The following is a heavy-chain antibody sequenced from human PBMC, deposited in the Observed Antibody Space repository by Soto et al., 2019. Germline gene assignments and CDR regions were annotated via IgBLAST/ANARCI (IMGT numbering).Heavy chain of an antibody. CDR3: ARDYYRFNSGYGFSMDV. J-gene: IGHJ6*02. D-gene: IGHD5-12*01. V-gene: IGHV3-30-3*01. Sequence: QVQLVESGGGVVQPGRSLRLSCAASGFTFSSYAMHWVRQAPGKGLEWVAVISYDGSNKYYADSVKGRFTISRDDSKNTLYLQMNSLRAEDTAVYYCARDYYRFNSGYGFSMDVWGQGTTATVSS. CDR2: ISYDGSNK. CDR1: GFTFSSYA.